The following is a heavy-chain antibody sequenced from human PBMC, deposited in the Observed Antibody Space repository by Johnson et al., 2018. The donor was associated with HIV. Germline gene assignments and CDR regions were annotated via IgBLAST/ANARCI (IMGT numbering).Heavy chain of an antibody. V-gene: IGHV3-30*04. CDR3: TRLPSGYSRDAFDI. Sequence: QVHLVESGGGAVQPGRSLRLSCAASGFTFSSYPMHWVRQAPGKGLEWLAVISSDGSNNYYADSVKGRFTISRDNSKNTLYLQMNSLRAEDTAVYYCTRLPSGYSRDAFDIWGQGTMVTVSS. CDR2: ISSDGSNN. J-gene: IGHJ3*02. CDR1: GFTFSSYP. D-gene: IGHD5-18*01.